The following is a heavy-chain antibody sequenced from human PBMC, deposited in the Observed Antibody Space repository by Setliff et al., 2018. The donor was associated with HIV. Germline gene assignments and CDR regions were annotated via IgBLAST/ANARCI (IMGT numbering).Heavy chain of an antibody. D-gene: IGHD1-26*01. CDR3: ARDFVTGSYFLQ. CDR1: GGSIFSGSYY. Sequence: NPSETLSLTCTVSGGSIFSGSYYWSWIRQPAGKGLEWIGRIYTSGSTNYNPSLKSRVTISVDTSKNQFSLKLSSVTAADTAVYYCARDFVTGSYFLQWGQGTLVTVS. J-gene: IGHJ1*01. V-gene: IGHV4-61*02. CDR2: IYTSGST.